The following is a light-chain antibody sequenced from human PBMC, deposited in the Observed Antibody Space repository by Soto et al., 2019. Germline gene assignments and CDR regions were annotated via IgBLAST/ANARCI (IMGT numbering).Light chain of an antibody. Sequence: DIQVTQSPSTLSASVGDRVTITCRASHSLRNYLAWYQQKPGKAPKLLIYDASTLASGVPSRFSGSGSDTEFTLTISSLQPEDSAIYWCQHYRSYLYSFGQGTKLEIK. J-gene: IGKJ2*01. V-gene: IGKV1-5*01. CDR2: DAS. CDR1: HSLRNY. CDR3: QHYRSYLYS.